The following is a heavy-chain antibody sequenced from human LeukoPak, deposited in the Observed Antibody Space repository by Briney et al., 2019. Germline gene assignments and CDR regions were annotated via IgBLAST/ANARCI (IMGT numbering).Heavy chain of an antibody. J-gene: IGHJ6*02. CDR2: IYYRGST. D-gene: IGHD3-9*01. V-gene: IGHV4-59*12. Sequence: SETLSLTCTVSGGSISGYYWSWIRQPPGKGLEWIGYIYYRGSTNYNPSLKSRITISVDTSKNLFSLKLSSVTAADTAVYYCARTLTGYYPHYYYYGMDVWGQGTTVTVSS. CDR1: GGSISGYY. CDR3: ARTLTGYYPHYYYYGMDV.